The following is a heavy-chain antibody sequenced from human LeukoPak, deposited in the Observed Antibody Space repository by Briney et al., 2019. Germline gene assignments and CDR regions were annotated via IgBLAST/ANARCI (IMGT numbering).Heavy chain of an antibody. CDR2: ITGSGGST. J-gene: IGHJ4*02. CDR1: GFTFSNYA. V-gene: IGHV3-23*01. D-gene: IGHD2-2*01. CDR3: AKDACSSSTCYAFDY. Sequence: QPGGSLRLSCAAAGFTFSNYAMSWVRQAPGKGLEWVSTITGSGGSTYYADSVKGRFTISRDNSKNTLYLQMNSLRAEDTAVYYCAKDACSSSTCYAFDYWGQGTLVPVSS.